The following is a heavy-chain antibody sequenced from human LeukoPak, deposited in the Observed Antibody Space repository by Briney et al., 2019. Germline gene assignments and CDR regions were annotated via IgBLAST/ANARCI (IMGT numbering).Heavy chain of an antibody. CDR1: GGSISSSSYY. CDR3: ARRRGDYDFDP. V-gene: IGHV4-39*01. CDR2: IYYSGST. Sequence: SETLSLTCTVSGGSISSSSYYWGWIRQPPGKGLEWIGSIYYSGSTSYNPSLRSRVTISVDTSKNQFSLKLSSVTAADTAVYYCARRRGDYDFDPWGQGTPVTVSS. D-gene: IGHD4-17*01. J-gene: IGHJ5*02.